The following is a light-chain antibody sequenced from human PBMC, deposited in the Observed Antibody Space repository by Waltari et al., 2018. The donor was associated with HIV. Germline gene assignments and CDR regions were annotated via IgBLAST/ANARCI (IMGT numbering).Light chain of an antibody. CDR3: CSYAGSGLV. Sequence: QSALTQSASVSGSPGQSITISSTGTSSDVGAYTLVSWYQPHPGEVPKLLIYEVTKRASGVPTRCAGSKSGNTASLTIAGLQAEDEADYDCCSYAGSGLVFGGGTKLTVL. CDR1: SSDVGAYTL. CDR2: EVT. V-gene: IGLV2-23*02. J-gene: IGLJ3*02.